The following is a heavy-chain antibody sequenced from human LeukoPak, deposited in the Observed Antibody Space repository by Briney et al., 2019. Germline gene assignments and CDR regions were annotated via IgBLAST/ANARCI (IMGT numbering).Heavy chain of an antibody. V-gene: IGHV3-21*01. J-gene: IGHJ4*02. CDR3: ARDIRVPYPHPITAAGTGADY. CDR2: ISSSSSYI. Sequence: GGSLRLSCAASGFTFSSYSMNWVRQAPGKGLEWVSSISSSSSYIYYADSVKGRFTISRDNAKNSLYLQMNSLRAEDTAVYYCARDIRVPYPHPITAAGTGADYWGQGTLVTVSS. D-gene: IGHD6-13*01. CDR1: GFTFSSYS.